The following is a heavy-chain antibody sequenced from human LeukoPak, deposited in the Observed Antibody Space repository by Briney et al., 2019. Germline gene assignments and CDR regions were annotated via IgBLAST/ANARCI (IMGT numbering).Heavy chain of an antibody. Sequence: SETLSLTCTVSGDSISSSSYYWGWIRQPPGKGLEWIGSIYYSGSTYYNPSLKSRVTISVDTSKNQFSLKLSSVTAADTAVYYCARTLLVGATHFDYWGQGTLVTVSS. V-gene: IGHV4-39*01. J-gene: IGHJ4*02. CDR2: IYYSGST. CDR3: ARTLLVGATHFDY. D-gene: IGHD1-26*01. CDR1: GDSISSSSYY.